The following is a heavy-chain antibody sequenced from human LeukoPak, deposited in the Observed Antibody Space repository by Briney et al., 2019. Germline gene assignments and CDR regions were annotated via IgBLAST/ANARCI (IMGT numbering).Heavy chain of an antibody. CDR3: ARRLLWFGGAFGFDP. J-gene: IGHJ5*02. Sequence: NPSETLSLTCTASGGSISSYYWSWIRQPPGKGLEWIGYIYYSGSTNYNPSLKSRVTISVDTSKNQFSLKLSSVTAADTAVYYCARRLLWFGGAFGFDPWGQGTLVTVSS. D-gene: IGHD3-10*01. V-gene: IGHV4-59*01. CDR1: GGSISSYY. CDR2: IYYSGST.